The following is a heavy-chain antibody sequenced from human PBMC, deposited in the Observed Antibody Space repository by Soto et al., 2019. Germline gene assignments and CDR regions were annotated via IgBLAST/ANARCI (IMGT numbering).Heavy chain of an antibody. CDR1: GFTFSTYG. CDR3: ARVRGRFSGSGSYSGLDV. CDR2: IWYDGSNK. V-gene: IGHV3-33*01. Sequence: QVQLVESGGGVVQPGRSLRLSCAASGFTFSTYGMPWVRQAPGKGLEWVAVIWYDGSNKYYADSVKGRFTISRDNSKNLXXLHMDSLRAEDTAVYYGARVRGRFSGSGSYSGLDVWGPGTTVTVSS. D-gene: IGHD3-10*01. J-gene: IGHJ6*02.